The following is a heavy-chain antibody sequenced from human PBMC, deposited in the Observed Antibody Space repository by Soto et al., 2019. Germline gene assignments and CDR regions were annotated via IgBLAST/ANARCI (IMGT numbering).Heavy chain of an antibody. D-gene: IGHD1-1*01. CDR1: GYAFTTYG. CDR2: ISAHNGNT. CDR3: ARGRYGDY. J-gene: IGHJ4*02. Sequence: QVHLVQSGAEVKKPGASVKVSCQASGYAFTTYGITWVRQAPGQGLEWMGWISAHNGNTNYAQKLQGRVTVTRDTSTSTAYMEVRSLRSGDTAVYYCARGRYGDYWGQGALVTVSS. V-gene: IGHV1-18*01.